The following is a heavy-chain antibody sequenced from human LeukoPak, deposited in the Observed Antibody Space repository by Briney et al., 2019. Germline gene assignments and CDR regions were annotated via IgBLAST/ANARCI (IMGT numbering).Heavy chain of an antibody. J-gene: IGHJ4*02. V-gene: IGHV4-34*01. D-gene: IGHD2-2*01. CDR3: ARGEGYCSSTSCYYFDY. Sequence: PSETLSLTCAVYGGSFSGYYWSWIRQPPGKGQEWIGEINHSGSTNYNPSLKSRVTISVDTSKNQFSLKLSSVTAADTAVYYCARGEGYCSSTSCYYFDYWGQGTLVTVSS. CDR2: INHSGST. CDR1: GGSFSGYY.